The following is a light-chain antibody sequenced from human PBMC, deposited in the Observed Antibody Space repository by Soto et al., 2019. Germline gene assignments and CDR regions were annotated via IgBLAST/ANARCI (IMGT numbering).Light chain of an antibody. CDR2: GAS. CDR1: QSVSSD. Sequence: EIVLTQSPATLSVSPGERATLSCRASQSVSSDLAWYQQKPGQAPRLLIYGASTRATGIPARFSGSGSGTEFTLTISGLQSEDFAVYYCQQYNYWSPWTFGRGTKVDIK. J-gene: IGKJ1*01. V-gene: IGKV3-15*01. CDR3: QQYNYWSPWT.